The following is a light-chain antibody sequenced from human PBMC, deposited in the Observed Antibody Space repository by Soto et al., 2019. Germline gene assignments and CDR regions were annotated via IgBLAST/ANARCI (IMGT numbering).Light chain of an antibody. Sequence: EIVLTQSPGTLSLSQEERATLSFGANQIVTSNYLAWYQQKPGQPPRLLVYGASTRATGIPARFSGSGSGTEFSLTISSLQSEDFAVYYCQQYSKWPITFGQGTRLEIK. V-gene: IGKV3-15*01. J-gene: IGKJ5*01. CDR2: GAS. CDR1: QIVTSN. CDR3: QQYSKWPIT.